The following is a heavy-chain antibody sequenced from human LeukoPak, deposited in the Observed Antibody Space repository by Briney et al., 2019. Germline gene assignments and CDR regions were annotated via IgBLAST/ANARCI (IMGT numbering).Heavy chain of an antibody. Sequence: ASVKVSCKASGYTFTSYGISWVRQAPGQGLEWMGWISAYNGNTNHAQKLQGRVTMTTDTSTSTAYMELRSLRSDDTAVYYCARDLYYYYGSGSYLNDYWGQGTLVTVSS. J-gene: IGHJ4*02. CDR3: ARDLYYYYGSGSYLNDY. V-gene: IGHV1-18*04. CDR1: GYTFTSYG. D-gene: IGHD3-10*01. CDR2: ISAYNGNT.